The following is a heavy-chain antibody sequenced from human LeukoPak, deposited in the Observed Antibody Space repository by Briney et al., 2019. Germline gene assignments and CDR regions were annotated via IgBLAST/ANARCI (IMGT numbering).Heavy chain of an antibody. CDR2: ISSSSSYI. Sequence: PGGSLRLSCAASGFTFSSYSMNWVRQAPGKGLEWVSSISSSSSYIYYADSVKGRFTIPRDNAKNSLYLQMNSLRAEDTAVYYCARGQNYHSIAVAGTEEYYFDYWGQGTLVTVSS. D-gene: IGHD6-19*01. CDR1: GFTFSSYS. J-gene: IGHJ4*02. V-gene: IGHV3-21*01. CDR3: ARGQNYHSIAVAGTEEYYFDY.